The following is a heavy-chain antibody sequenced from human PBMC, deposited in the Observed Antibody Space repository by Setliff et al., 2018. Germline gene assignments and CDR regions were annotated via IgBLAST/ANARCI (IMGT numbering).Heavy chain of an antibody. V-gene: IGHV4-38-2*01. J-gene: IGHJ4*02. D-gene: IGHD3-16*01. CDR1: GYSISSGHF. CDR2: IFHSGST. Sequence: SETLSLTCGVSGYSISSGHFWGWIRQPPGKGLEWLGNIFHSGSTYYNPTLNSRVTMSVDTSKNQFSLMLTSVTAADTAVYFCVTYYVGLGGRGYWGQGTLVTAPQ. CDR3: VTYYVGLGGRGY.